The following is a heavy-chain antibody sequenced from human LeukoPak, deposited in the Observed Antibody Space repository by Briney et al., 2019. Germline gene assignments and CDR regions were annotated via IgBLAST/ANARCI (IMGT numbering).Heavy chain of an antibody. CDR2: IYTSGST. D-gene: IGHD2-2*01. CDR3: AASDIVVVPAASSHYYYMDV. V-gene: IGHV4-4*07. Sequence: SETLSLTCTVSGGSISSYYWSWIRQPAGKGLERIGRIYTSGSTNYNPSLKSRVTMSVDTSKNQFSLKLSSVTAADTAVYYCAASDIVVVPAASSHYYYMDVWGKGTTVTVSS. J-gene: IGHJ6*03. CDR1: GGSISSYY.